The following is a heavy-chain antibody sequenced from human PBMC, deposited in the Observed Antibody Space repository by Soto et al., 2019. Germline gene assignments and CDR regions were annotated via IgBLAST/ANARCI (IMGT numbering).Heavy chain of an antibody. CDR1: GASITRGGFH. Sequence: QLQLQESGPGLVKPSETLSLTCAVTGASITRGGFHWGWIRQSPGQGLEWIGSLYSGSTYYNPSLMSRVTISADTSKDDCSLRLTSVTAADTAVYYCARRGSGHTFDYWGQGTLVTVSS. CDR2: LYSGST. CDR3: ARRGSGHTFDY. J-gene: IGHJ4*02. V-gene: IGHV4-39*02. D-gene: IGHD3-10*01.